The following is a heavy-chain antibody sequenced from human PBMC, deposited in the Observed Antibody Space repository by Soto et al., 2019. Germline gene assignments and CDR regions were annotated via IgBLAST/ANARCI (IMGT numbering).Heavy chain of an antibody. CDR2: VYWDDEK. V-gene: IGHV2-5*02. CDR3: AHKDKGGTGAAFDI. CDR1: GFSLTTSGVG. D-gene: IGHD1-1*01. Sequence: QITLKESGPTLVKPTQTLTLTCTFSGFSLTTSGVGLGWIRQPPGKALEWLALVYWDDEKYYSPSLKTRLTITRDTSKNQVVLRMTNMDPEDTGTYHCAHKDKGGTGAAFDIWGQGTMVIVSS. J-gene: IGHJ3*02.